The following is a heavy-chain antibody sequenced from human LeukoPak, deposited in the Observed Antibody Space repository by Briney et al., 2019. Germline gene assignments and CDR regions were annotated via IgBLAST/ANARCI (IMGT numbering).Heavy chain of an antibody. CDR1: GGSISTYY. Sequence: SETLSLTCTVSGGSISTYYWGWIRQPPGEGLEWIGYVSSNEGTNYNPSLKSRVTILVDTSKNQFSLKLSSVTAADTAVYYCARTGYYGSGSYYNQGYFDVWGRGTLVTVSS. CDR2: VSSNEGT. D-gene: IGHD3-10*01. J-gene: IGHJ2*01. CDR3: ARTGYYGSGSYYNQGYFDV. V-gene: IGHV4-59*01.